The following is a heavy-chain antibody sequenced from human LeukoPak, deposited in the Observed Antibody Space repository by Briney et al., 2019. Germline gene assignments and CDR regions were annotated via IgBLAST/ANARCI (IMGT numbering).Heavy chain of an antibody. Sequence: SETLSLTCTVSGGSISSYYWSWIRQPPGKGLEWIGYIYYSGSTNYNPSLKSRVTISVDTSKNQFSLKLSSVTAADTAVYYCARALAGTTKRAFDIWGQGTMVTVSS. CDR1: GGSISSYY. J-gene: IGHJ3*02. CDR2: IYYSGST. V-gene: IGHV4-59*08. CDR3: ARALAGTTKRAFDI. D-gene: IGHD1-7*01.